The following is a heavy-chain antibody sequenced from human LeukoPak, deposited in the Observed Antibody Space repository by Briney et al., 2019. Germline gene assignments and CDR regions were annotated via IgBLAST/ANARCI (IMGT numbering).Heavy chain of an antibody. Sequence: PSETLSLTCAVYGGSFSGYYWSWIRQPPGKGLEWIGEINHSGSTNYNPSLKSRVTISVDTSKNQFSLKLSSVTAADTAVYYCARGLKKIAGYSNHDYWGQGTLVTVSS. CDR3: ARGLKKIAGYSNHDY. CDR1: GGSFSGYY. J-gene: IGHJ4*02. CDR2: INHSGST. D-gene: IGHD6-13*01. V-gene: IGHV4-34*01.